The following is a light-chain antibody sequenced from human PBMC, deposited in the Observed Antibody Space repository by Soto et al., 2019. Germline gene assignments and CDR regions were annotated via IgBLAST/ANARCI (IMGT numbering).Light chain of an antibody. V-gene: IGLV2-8*01. CDR1: SSDVGGYNY. J-gene: IGLJ1*01. CDR3: SSSAGSNNFPYV. Sequence: QSALTQPPSASGSPGQSVAISCTGTSSDVGGYNYVSWYQQHPGKAPKLMIYEVNKRPSGVPDRFSGSKSGNTASLTVSGLQAEDEADYYCSSSAGSNNFPYVFGTGTKLTVL. CDR2: EVN.